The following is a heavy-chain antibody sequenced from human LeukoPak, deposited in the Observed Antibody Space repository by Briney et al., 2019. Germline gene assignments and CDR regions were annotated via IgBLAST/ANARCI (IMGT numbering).Heavy chain of an antibody. CDR1: GGSFSGYY. CDR3: ARHSLYYGSGV. V-gene: IGHV4-34*01. J-gene: IGHJ4*02. Sequence: PSETLSLTCAVYGGSFSGYYWSSIRQPPGKGLEWIGEINHSGSTNYNPSLKSRVTISVDTSKNQFSLKLSSVTAADTAVYYCARHSLYYGSGVWGQGTLVTVSS. D-gene: IGHD3-10*01. CDR2: INHSGST.